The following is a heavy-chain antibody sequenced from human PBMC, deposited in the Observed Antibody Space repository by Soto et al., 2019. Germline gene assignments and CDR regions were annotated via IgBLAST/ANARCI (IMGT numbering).Heavy chain of an antibody. V-gene: IGHV4-59*01. CDR1: GGSISSYY. CDR3: ARDLDSSGYHRD. D-gene: IGHD3-22*01. Sequence: ASETLSLTCTVSGGSISSYYWSWIRQPPGKGLEWIGYIYYSGSTNYNPSLKSRVTISVDTSKNQFSLKLSSVTAADTAVYYCARDLDSSGYHRDWGQGTLVTVSS. CDR2: IYYSGST. J-gene: IGHJ4*02.